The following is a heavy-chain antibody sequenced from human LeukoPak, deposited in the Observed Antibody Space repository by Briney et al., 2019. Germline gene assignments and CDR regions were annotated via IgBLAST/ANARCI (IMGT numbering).Heavy chain of an antibody. V-gene: IGHV3-30*02. CDR2: IRYDGSNK. Sequence: GGSLRLSCAASGFTFSSYGMHWVRQAPGKGLEWAAFIRYDGSNKYYADSVKGRFTISRDNSKNTLYLQMNSLRAEDTAVYYCAKDLRQQLVPETFDYWGQGTLVTVSS. D-gene: IGHD6-13*01. CDR3: AKDLRQQLVPETFDY. CDR1: GFTFSSYG. J-gene: IGHJ4*02.